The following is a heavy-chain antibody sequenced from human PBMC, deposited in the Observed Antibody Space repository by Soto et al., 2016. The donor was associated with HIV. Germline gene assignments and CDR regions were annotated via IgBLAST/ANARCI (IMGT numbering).Heavy chain of an antibody. D-gene: IGHD6-19*01. Sequence: QVQLVQSGAEVKKPGASVKVSCKASGYTFTSYGISWVRQAPGQGLEWMGWISAYNGNTNYAQKLQGRVTMTTDTSTSTAYMELRSLRSDDTAAYYCARDREPVLGSAWSNDAFDIWGQGTMVTVSS. J-gene: IGHJ3*02. V-gene: IGHV1-18*01. CDR3: ARDREPVLGSAWSNDAFDI. CDR1: GYTFTSYG. CDR2: ISAYNGNT.